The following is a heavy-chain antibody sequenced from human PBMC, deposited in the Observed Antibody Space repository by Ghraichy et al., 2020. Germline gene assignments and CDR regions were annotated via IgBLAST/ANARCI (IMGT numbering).Heavy chain of an antibody. D-gene: IGHD6-13*01. CDR3: ASRTSSSWAHFDY. CDR2: IYHSGST. CDR1: GGSISSGGYS. Sequence: SETLSLTCAVSGGSISSGGYSWSWIRQPPGKGLEWIGYIYHSGSTYYNPSLKSRVTISVDRSKNQFSLKLSSVTAADTAVYYCASRTSSSWAHFDYWGQGTLVTVSS. J-gene: IGHJ4*02. V-gene: IGHV4-30-2*01.